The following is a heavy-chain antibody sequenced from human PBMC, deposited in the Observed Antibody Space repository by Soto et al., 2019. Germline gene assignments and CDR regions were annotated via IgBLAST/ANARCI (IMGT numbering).Heavy chain of an antibody. CDR1: GDSVSSGLYY. Sequence: QVQLQESGPGLVKPSETLSLTCTVSGDSVSSGLYYWGWVRQPPGKGLEWIGFIYYSGSTNYNPSHEHRVTVSLAPSKNQFSLRVRSVTAADTAVYSCVRQYSGDCSCGLCYHAFDVWGEGTIVTVS. J-gene: IGHJ3*01. D-gene: IGHD2-15*01. CDR2: IYYSGST. CDR3: VRQYSGDCSCGLCYHAFDV. V-gene: IGHV4-61*01.